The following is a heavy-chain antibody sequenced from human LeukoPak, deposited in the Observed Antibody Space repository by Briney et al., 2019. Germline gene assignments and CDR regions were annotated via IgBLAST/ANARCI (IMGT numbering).Heavy chain of an antibody. Sequence: ASVKVSCKASGYTFTSYGISWVRQAPGQGLEWMGWISAYNGNTNYAQKLQGRVTMTTDTSTSTAYMELRSLRSDDTAVHYCARGITIFGVVIVADYGMDVWGQGTTVTVSS. CDR1: GYTFTSYG. CDR2: ISAYNGNT. V-gene: IGHV1-18*01. D-gene: IGHD3-3*01. J-gene: IGHJ6*02. CDR3: ARGITIFGVVIVADYGMDV.